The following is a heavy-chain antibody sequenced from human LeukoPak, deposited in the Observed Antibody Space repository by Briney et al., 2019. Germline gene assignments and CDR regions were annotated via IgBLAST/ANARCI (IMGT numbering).Heavy chain of an antibody. Sequence: ASVKVSCKASGYTFTNYWIQWVRQAPGQGLEWVALINPNDGSTTYAHKFQGRVTMTRDTSTSTVYMDLSSLTSEDTAVYYCARAPRNSSTMLDYWGQGTLVTVSS. CDR2: INPNDGST. J-gene: IGHJ4*02. CDR3: ARAPRNSSTMLDY. CDR1: GYTFTNYW. D-gene: IGHD6-13*01. V-gene: IGHV1-46*01.